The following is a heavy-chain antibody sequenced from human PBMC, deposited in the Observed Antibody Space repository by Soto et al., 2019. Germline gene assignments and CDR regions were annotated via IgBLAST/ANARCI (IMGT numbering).Heavy chain of an antibody. D-gene: IGHD2-21*02. CDR2: ISGSGGST. CDR3: AKDSASKGTDLGWFDP. V-gene: IGHV3-23*01. CDR1: GFTFSRYA. J-gene: IGHJ5*02. Sequence: EVQLLESGGGLVQPGGSLRLSCAASGFTFSRYAMSWVRQAPGTGLEWVSAISGSGGSTYYADSVKGRFTSSRDNPKNTLDLQMNSGRAEDTAGYYCAKDSASKGTDLGWFDPWGQGTLVTVSS.